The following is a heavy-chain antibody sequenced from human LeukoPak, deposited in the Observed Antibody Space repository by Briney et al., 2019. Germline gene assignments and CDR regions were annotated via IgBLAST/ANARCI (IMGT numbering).Heavy chain of an antibody. J-gene: IGHJ4*02. CDR2: LNPQSGGT. CDR3: ARDQSDAAGTFDY. D-gene: IGHD2-15*01. V-gene: IGHV1-2*02. CDR1: GYTFSDYY. Sequence: ASVKVSCKASGYTFSDYYIHWVRQAPGQGLEWMGWLNPQSGGTNYAQKFQGRVTMTRDTSISAAYMELSSLRSDDTAVYRCARDQSDAAGTFDYWGQGTLVTVSS.